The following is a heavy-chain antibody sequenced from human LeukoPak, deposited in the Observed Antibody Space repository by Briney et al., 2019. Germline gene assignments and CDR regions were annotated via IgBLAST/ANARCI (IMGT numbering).Heavy chain of an antibody. CDR3: ARSVSMVRGTFDY. J-gene: IGHJ4*02. CDR2: INPNSGGT. D-gene: IGHD3-10*01. CDR1: GYTFTGYY. Sequence: ASVKVSCKASGYTFTGYYIHWVRQAPGQGLEWMGWINPNSGGTNYAQKFQGRVTMTRDTSISTAYMELSRLRSDDTAVYYCARSVSMVRGTFDYWGQGTLVTVSS. V-gene: IGHV1-2*02.